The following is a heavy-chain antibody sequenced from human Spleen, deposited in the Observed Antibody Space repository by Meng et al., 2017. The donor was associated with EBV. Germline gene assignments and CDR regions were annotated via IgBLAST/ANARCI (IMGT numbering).Heavy chain of an antibody. D-gene: IGHD1-26*01. Sequence: QLLLEESGPGLVKSSETLSLTCSGSGGSINNSNYYWVWMRQPPGKGLEWIGNIYYSGGTIYNPSLKSRVTISIDTSKNQFFLKLYSVTAADTAVYYCARDMGGVTSDHWGQGTLVTVSS. CDR3: ARDMGGVTSDH. V-gene: IGHV4-39*07. J-gene: IGHJ4*02. CDR1: GGSINNSNYY. CDR2: IYYSGGT.